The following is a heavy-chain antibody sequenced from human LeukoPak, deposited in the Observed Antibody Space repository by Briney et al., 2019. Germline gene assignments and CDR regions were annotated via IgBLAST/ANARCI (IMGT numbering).Heavy chain of an antibody. CDR1: GGTCSSYV. J-gene: IGHJ4*02. CDR2: IIPIFGTA. Sequence: GSSVKVSCKASGGTCSSYVISWVRQAPGQGLEWMGGIIPIFGTANYAQKFQGRVTITTDESTSTAYMELSSLRSEDTAVYYCSIVGATRSGNLFDYWGQGTLVTVSS. D-gene: IGHD1-26*01. CDR3: SIVGATRSGNLFDY. V-gene: IGHV1-69*05.